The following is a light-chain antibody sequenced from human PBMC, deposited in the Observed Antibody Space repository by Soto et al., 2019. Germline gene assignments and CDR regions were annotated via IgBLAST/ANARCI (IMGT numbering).Light chain of an antibody. V-gene: IGLV2-14*01. CDR1: PSDVGGHNS. Sequence: QSFLPQPAAVSGSPGQSITIPGPGTPSDVGGHNSVSWFQQHPGKAPKLIIYQVSSRPSDISNRFSGSKSGNTASLTISGLQAEDEADYYCNSYSSDITPYVFGTGTKVTVL. CDR3: NSYSSDITPYV. J-gene: IGLJ1*01. CDR2: QVS.